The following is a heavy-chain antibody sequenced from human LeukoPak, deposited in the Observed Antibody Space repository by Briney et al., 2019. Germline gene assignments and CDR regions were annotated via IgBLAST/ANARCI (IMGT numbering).Heavy chain of an antibody. Sequence: PSETLSLTCAVYGGSFSGYYWSWIRQPPGKGLEWIGEINHSGSTNYNPSLKSRVTISVDTSRNQFSLKLSSVTAADTAVYYCAGTLGWNWFDPWGQGTLVTVSS. CDR1: GGSFSGYY. D-gene: IGHD3/OR15-3a*01. CDR2: INHSGST. J-gene: IGHJ5*02. CDR3: AGTLGWNWFDP. V-gene: IGHV4-34*01.